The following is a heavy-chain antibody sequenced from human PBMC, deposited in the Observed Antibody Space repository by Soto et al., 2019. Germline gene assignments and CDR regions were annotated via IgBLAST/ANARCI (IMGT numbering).Heavy chain of an antibody. D-gene: IGHD6-6*01. CDR2: IYPGDSDT. V-gene: IGHV5-51*01. CDR1: GYSFTSYW. J-gene: IGHJ6*02. Sequence: GESLKISCKGSGYSFTSYWIGWVRQMPGKGLEWMGIIYPGDSDTRYSPSFQGQVTISADKSISTAYLQWSSLKASDTAMYYCARPLLGGQLGSGGMDVWGQGTTVTVSS. CDR3: ARPLLGGQLGSGGMDV.